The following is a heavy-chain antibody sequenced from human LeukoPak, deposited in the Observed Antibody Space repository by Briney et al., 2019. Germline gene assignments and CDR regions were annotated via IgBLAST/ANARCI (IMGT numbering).Heavy chain of an antibody. CDR2: INPNSGGT. J-gene: IGHJ4*02. D-gene: IGHD3-10*01. Sequence: ASVKVSCKASGYTFTGYSMHWVRQAPGQGLEWMGWINPNSGGTNYAQKFQGRVTMTRDTSISSAYMELSRLTSDDTAVYYCARDRPYASGVTDYWGQGTLVTVSS. CDR3: ARDRPYASGVTDY. CDR1: GYTFTGYS. V-gene: IGHV1-2*02.